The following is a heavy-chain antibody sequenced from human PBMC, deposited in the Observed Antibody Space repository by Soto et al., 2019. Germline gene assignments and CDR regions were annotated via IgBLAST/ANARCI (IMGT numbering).Heavy chain of an antibody. V-gene: IGHV3-23*01. CDR1: GFTFSSYA. J-gene: IGHJ4*02. CDR3: ARGATMVRGGFDY. Sequence: EVQLLESGGGLVQPGESLRLSCAASGFTFSSYAMSWVRQAPGKGLEWVSSISGSGGSTFYVDSVKGRFTTSRDNSKSTVYLQMNSLRAEDTAVYYCARGATMVRGGFDYWGQGTLVTVSS. D-gene: IGHD3-10*01. CDR2: ISGSGGST.